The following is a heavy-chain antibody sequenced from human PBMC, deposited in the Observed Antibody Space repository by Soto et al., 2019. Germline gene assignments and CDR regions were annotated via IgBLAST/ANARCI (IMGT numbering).Heavy chain of an antibody. D-gene: IGHD3-22*01. V-gene: IGHV4-30-4*01. CDR3: ARDSVIDYYYGMDV. CDR1: GGSISSGDYY. CDR2: IYYSGST. J-gene: IGHJ6*02. Sequence: SETLSLTCTVSGGSISSGDYYWSWIRQPPGKGLEWIGYIYYSGSTYYNPSLKSRVTISVDTSKNQFSLKLSSVTAADTAVYYCARDSVIDYYYGMDVWGQGTTVTVSS.